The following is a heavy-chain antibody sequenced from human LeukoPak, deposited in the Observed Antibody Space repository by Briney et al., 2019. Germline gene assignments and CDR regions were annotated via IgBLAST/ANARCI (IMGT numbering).Heavy chain of an antibody. V-gene: IGHV1-18*01. CDR3: ARAPNYYGSGNYFDY. D-gene: IGHD3-10*01. CDR2: ISAYNGNT. Sequence: GASVKVSCKASGYTFTSYGISWVRQAPGQGLEWMGWISAYNGNTNYAQTLQGRVTMTTDTSTSTAYMELRSLRSDDTAVYYCARAPNYYGSGNYFDYWGQGTLVTVSS. J-gene: IGHJ4*02. CDR1: GYTFTSYG.